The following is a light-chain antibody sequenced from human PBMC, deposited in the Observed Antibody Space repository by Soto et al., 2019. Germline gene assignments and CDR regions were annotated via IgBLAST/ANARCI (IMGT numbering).Light chain of an antibody. CDR2: GAS. J-gene: IGKJ1*01. CDR1: QSVGNNY. CDR3: QPSGSSGP. Sequence: EIWLSQSLGTLSLSPGEGATLSCRASQSVGNNYLAWYQQKPGQAPRLLIYGASNTATGIPDRFSGSGSGTDFTITICRLEPEDSAVYYCQPSGSSGPFGQGTNV. V-gene: IGKV3-20*01.